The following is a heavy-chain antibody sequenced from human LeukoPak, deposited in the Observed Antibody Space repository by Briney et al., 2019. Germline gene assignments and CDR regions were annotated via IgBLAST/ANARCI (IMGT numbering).Heavy chain of an antibody. J-gene: IGHJ5*02. CDR1: GFTFSSYW. V-gene: IGHV3-7*01. Sequence: PGGPLRLSCAASGFTFSSYWMSWVRQAPGKGLEWVANIKQGGSEKYYVDSVKGRFTISRDNAKNSLYLQMNSLRAEDTAVYYCARDPSSTSCYSEECWFDPWGQGTLVTVSS. CDR3: ARDPSSTSCYSEECWFDP. D-gene: IGHD2-2*02. CDR2: IKQGGSEK.